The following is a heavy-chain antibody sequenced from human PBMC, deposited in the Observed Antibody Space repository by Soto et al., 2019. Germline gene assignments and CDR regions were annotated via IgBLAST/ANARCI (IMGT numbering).Heavy chain of an antibody. CDR2: INAGNGNT. J-gene: IGHJ2*01. CDR3: ARSGYSSGWYHWYFDF. CDR1: GYTFSNYG. D-gene: IGHD6-19*01. V-gene: IGHV1-3*01. Sequence: QVQLVQSGAEVKKPGASVKVSCKASGYTFSNYGIHWVRQAPGQRLEWMGWINAGNGNTKYSEKFQGRVNITRDTSASTAYMELSSLRSEDTAVYYCARSGYSSGWYHWYFDFWGRGTLVTVSS.